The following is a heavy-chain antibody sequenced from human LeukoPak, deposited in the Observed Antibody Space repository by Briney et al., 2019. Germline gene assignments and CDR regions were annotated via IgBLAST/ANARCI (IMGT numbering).Heavy chain of an antibody. Sequence: ASVKVSCKASGYTFTGYYMHWVRQAPGQGLEWMGWINLNSGGTNYAQKFQGRVTMTRDTSISTAYMELSRLRSDDTAVYYCARDIFERWELLEDYWGQGTLVTVSS. CDR3: ARDIFERWELLEDY. J-gene: IGHJ4*02. CDR2: INLNSGGT. V-gene: IGHV1-2*02. D-gene: IGHD1-26*01. CDR1: GYTFTGYY.